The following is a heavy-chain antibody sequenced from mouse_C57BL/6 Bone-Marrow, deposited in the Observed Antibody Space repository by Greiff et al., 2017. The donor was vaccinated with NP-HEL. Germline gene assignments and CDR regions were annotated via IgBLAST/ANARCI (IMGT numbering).Heavy chain of an antibody. J-gene: IGHJ4*01. V-gene: IGHV1-81*01. D-gene: IGHD1-1*01. CDR1: GYTFTSYG. Sequence: VQRVESGAELARPGASVKLSCKASGYTFTSYGISWVKQRTGQGLEWIGEIYPRSGNTYYNEKFKGKATLTADKSSSTAYMELRSLTSEDSAVYFCARPYYYGSIAMDYWGQGTSVTVSS. CDR2: IYPRSGNT. CDR3: ARPYYYGSIAMDY.